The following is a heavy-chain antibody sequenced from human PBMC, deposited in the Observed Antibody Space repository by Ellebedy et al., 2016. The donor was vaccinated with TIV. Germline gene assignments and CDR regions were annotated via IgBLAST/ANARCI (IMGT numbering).Heavy chain of an antibody. J-gene: IGHJ3*02. CDR2: IYYSGST. Sequence: GSLRLSCAASGFTVSSNYMSWIRQPPGKGLEWIGYIYYSGSTNYNPSLKSRVTISVDTSKNQFSLKLSSVTAADTAVYYCAKTSYYYDSSGLLFDIWGQGTMVTVSS. CDR1: GFTVSSNY. V-gene: IGHV4-59*02. D-gene: IGHD3-22*01. CDR3: AKTSYYYDSSGLLFDI.